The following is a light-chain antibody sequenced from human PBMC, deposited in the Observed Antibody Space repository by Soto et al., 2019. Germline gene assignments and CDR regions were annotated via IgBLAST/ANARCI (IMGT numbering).Light chain of an antibody. CDR1: QSVLYSPNNKNY. Sequence: DIVMTQSPDSLAVSLGERATINCKSSQSVLYSPNNKNYLAWYQQKPRQPPKLLIAWASTRESGVPDRFSGSGSGTDLTLTISALQAEDVAVYYCQQYYGTPRTFGQGTKVEIK. CDR3: QQYYGTPRT. CDR2: WAS. V-gene: IGKV4-1*01. J-gene: IGKJ1*01.